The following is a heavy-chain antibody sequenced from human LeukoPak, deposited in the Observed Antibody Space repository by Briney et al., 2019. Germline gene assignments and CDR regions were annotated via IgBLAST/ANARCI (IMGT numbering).Heavy chain of an antibody. CDR3: AREIQSSSWFDY. V-gene: IGHV4-39*02. CDR2: IYYSGST. D-gene: IGHD6-13*01. CDR1: GGSISSSSYY. Sequence: SETLSLTCTVSGGSISSSSYYWGWIRQPPGKGLEWIGSIYYSGSTYYNPSLKSRVTISVDTSKNQFSLKLSSVTAADTAVYYCAREIQSSSWFDYWGQGTLVTVSS. J-gene: IGHJ4*02.